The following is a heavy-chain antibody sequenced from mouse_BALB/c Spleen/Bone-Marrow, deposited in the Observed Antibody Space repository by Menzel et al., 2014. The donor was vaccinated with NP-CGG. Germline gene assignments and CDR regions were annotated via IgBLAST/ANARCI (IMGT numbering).Heavy chain of an antibody. V-gene: IGHV1S56*01. CDR2: IYPGNVNT. CDR3: ARFYYGSSYAMDY. D-gene: IGHD1-1*01. J-gene: IGHJ4*01. Sequence: VQLQQSGPELVKPRASVRISCKASGYTFTSYYIHWVKQRPGQGLEWIGWIYPGNVNTKYNEKFKGKATLTADKSSSTAYMQLSSLTSEDSAVYFCARFYYGSSYAMDYWGQGTSVTVSS. CDR1: GYTFTSYY.